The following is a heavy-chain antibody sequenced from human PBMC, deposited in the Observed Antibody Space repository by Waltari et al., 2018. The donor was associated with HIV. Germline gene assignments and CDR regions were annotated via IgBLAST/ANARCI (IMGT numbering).Heavy chain of an antibody. CDR1: GFTFNFYS. CDR3: ARDFGSGSSGWYDY. CDR2: ISSDSGSR. D-gene: IGHD6-19*01. V-gene: IGHV3-21*02. J-gene: IGHJ4*02. Sequence: EVQLVESGGGLVKPGGSLRLSCAASGFTFNFYSMNWVRQAPGKGXAWLSSISSDSGSRSYADSVMGRFTISRDNAQTSLYLQMNSLRAEDTAVYYCARDFGSGSSGWYDYWGQGTLVTVSS.